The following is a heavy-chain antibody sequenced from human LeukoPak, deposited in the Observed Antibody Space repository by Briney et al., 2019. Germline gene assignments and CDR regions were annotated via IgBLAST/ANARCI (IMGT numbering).Heavy chain of an antibody. J-gene: IGHJ4*02. CDR1: GFTFSSYG. Sequence: GGSLRLSCAASGFTFSSYGIHWVRQAPGKGLEWVAVISYDGSNKYYADSVKGRFTISRDNSKNSLYLQMNSLRAEDTAVYSCVRDGDTSGYTNWGQGTLVTVSS. CDR3: VRDGDTSGYTN. V-gene: IGHV3-30*03. CDR2: ISYDGSNK. D-gene: IGHD3-22*01.